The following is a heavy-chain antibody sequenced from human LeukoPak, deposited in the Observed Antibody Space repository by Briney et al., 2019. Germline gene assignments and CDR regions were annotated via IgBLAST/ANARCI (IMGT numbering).Heavy chain of an antibody. J-gene: IGHJ1*01. CDR3: ATRDDYGGNNGPQH. Sequence: PGGSLRLSCAASGFTFSSYAMHWVRQAPGKGLEWVAVISYDGSNKYYADSVKGRFTISRDNSKNTLYLQVNSLRAEDTAVYYCATRDDYGGNNGPQHWGQGTLVTVSS. CDR1: GFTFSSYA. D-gene: IGHD4-23*01. CDR2: ISYDGSNK. V-gene: IGHV3-30*04.